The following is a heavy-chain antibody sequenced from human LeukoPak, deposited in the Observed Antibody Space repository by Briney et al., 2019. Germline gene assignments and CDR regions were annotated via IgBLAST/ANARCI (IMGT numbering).Heavy chain of an antibody. Sequence: GASVKVSCKASGYTFTGYYMHWVRQAPGQGLEWMGWINPNSGGTNYAQEFQGRVTMTRDTSISTASMELSRLRSDDTAMYYCARESGSYSLPNFDYWGQGTLATVSS. CDR2: INPNSGGT. V-gene: IGHV1-2*02. CDR3: ARESGSYSLPNFDY. J-gene: IGHJ4*02. CDR1: GYTFTGYY. D-gene: IGHD1-26*01.